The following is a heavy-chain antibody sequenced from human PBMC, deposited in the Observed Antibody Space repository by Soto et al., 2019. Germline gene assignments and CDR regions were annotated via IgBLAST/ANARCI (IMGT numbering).Heavy chain of an antibody. Sequence: VASVKVSCKASGGTFSSYAISWVRQAPGQGLEWMGGIIPIFGTANYAQKFQGRVTITADESTSTAYMELSSLRSEDTAVYYCARDRAYCSSTSCPTSPNYYGMDVWGQGTTVTVSS. CDR2: IIPIFGTA. D-gene: IGHD2-2*01. V-gene: IGHV1-69*13. J-gene: IGHJ6*02. CDR3: ARDRAYCSSTSCPTSPNYYGMDV. CDR1: GGTFSSYA.